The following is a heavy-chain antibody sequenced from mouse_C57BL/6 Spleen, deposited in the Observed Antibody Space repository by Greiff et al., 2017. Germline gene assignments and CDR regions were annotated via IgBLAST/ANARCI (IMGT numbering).Heavy chain of an antibody. V-gene: IGHV1-9*01. CDR2: ILPGSGST. J-gene: IGHJ1*03. CDR3: ARDGVTTVVPYWYFDV. D-gene: IGHD1-1*01. Sequence: VKLMESGAELMKPGASVKLSCKATGYTFTGYWIEWVKQRPGHGLEWIGEILPGSGSTNYNEKFKGKATFTADTSSNTAYMQLSSLTTEDSAIYYCARDGVTTVVPYWYFDVWGTGTTVTVSS. CDR1: GYTFTGYW.